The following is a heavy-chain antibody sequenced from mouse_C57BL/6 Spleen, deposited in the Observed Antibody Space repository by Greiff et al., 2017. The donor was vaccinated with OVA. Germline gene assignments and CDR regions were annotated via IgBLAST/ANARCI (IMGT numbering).Heavy chain of an antibody. D-gene: IGHD1-1*01. V-gene: IGHV1-80*01. Sequence: QVQLQQSGAELVKPGASVKISCKASGYAFSSYWMNWVKQRPGKGLEWIGQIYPGDGDTNYNGKFKGKATLTADKSSSTAYMQLSSLTSEDSAVYFCAREEVLLRSYFDYWGQGTTLTVSS. J-gene: IGHJ2*01. CDR3: AREEVLLRSYFDY. CDR2: IYPGDGDT. CDR1: GYAFSSYW.